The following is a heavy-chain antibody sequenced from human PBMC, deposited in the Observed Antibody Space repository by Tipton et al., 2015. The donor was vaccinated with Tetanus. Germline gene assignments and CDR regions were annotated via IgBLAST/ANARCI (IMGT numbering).Heavy chain of an antibody. CDR3: ARYLFAYGMDV. V-gene: IGHV3-7*03. J-gene: IGHJ6*02. CDR1: GSTFREYW. Sequence: SLRLSCAASGSTFREYWMSWVRQAPGKGLEWVANIQNDGGETYHLESVRGRFTISRDNGKNSVYLQMNSLRPEDTAVYYCARYLFAYGMDVWGQGTTVTVSS. CDR2: IQNDGGET.